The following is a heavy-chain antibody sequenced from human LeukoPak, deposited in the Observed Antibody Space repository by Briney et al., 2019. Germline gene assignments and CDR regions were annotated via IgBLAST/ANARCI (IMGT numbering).Heavy chain of an antibody. CDR2: INWNGGST. J-gene: IGHJ6*03. CDR1: GFTFDDYG. CDR3: ARVQLLPAANYYYYYMDV. Sequence: PGGSLRLSXAASGFTFDDYGMSWVRQAPGKGLEWVSGINWNGGSTGYADSVKGRFTISRDNAKNSLYLQMNSLRAEDTALYYCARVQLLPAANYYYYYMDVWGKGTTVTVSS. V-gene: IGHV3-20*04. D-gene: IGHD2-2*01.